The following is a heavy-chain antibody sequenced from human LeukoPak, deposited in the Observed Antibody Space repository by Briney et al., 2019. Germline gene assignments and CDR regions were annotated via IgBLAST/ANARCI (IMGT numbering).Heavy chain of an antibody. CDR2: LSYDGSKK. CDR3: ARAGVGATFLDY. CDR1: GFTFSSYG. J-gene: IGHJ4*02. D-gene: IGHD1-26*01. V-gene: IGHV3-30*03. Sequence: GGSLRLSCAASGFTFSSYGMYWVRQAPGKGLEWVAVLSYDGSKKYYADSVKGRFTVSRDNSKNTLYLQMNSLRAEDTAVYYCARAGVGATFLDYWGQGTLVTVSS.